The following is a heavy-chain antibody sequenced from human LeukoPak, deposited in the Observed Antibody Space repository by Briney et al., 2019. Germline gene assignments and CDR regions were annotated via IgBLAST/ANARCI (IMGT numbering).Heavy chain of an antibody. Sequence: ASVKVSCKASGYTFTGFYIHWVRQAPGQGLEWMGWINPNSGDTNYAQKFQGRVTMTRDTSISTAYMELSRLRSDDTALFYCARTLTVGATEYFLLWGQGTLVTVPS. V-gene: IGHV1-2*02. CDR3: ARTLTVGATEYFLL. CDR2: INPNSGDT. J-gene: IGHJ1*01. CDR1: GYTFTGFY. D-gene: IGHD1-26*01.